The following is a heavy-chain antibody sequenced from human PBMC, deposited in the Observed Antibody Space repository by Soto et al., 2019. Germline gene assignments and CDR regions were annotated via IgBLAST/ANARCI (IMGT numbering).Heavy chain of an antibody. CDR1: GGTFSSYA. V-gene: IGHV1-69*12. CDR3: ARHPGGRGYYYGMNV. Sequence: QVQLVQSGAEVKKPGSSVKVSCKASGGTFSSYAISSVRQAPGRGREWMGGIIPIFGTANYAQKFQGRVTITAYESTSTAYMELSSLRSVDTAVYYCARHPGGRGYYYGMNVWGQGTTVTVSS. D-gene: IGHD2-15*01. CDR2: IIPIFGTA. J-gene: IGHJ6*02.